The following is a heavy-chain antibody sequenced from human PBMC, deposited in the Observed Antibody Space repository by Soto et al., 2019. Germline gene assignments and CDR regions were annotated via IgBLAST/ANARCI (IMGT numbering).Heavy chain of an antibody. CDR2: IYYSGST. CDR1: GGSLSTYY. J-gene: IGHJ4*02. D-gene: IGHD4-17*01. V-gene: IGHV4-59*13. Sequence: QVQLQESGPGLVKPSETLSLTCTVPGGSLSTYYWTWIRQPPGLGLGGIGYIYYSGSTNYTPSLKSRVTISVDTSKNQFSLNLTSVTAADTAVYYCARGGTVLNGFDYWGQGTLVTVSS. CDR3: ARGGTVLNGFDY.